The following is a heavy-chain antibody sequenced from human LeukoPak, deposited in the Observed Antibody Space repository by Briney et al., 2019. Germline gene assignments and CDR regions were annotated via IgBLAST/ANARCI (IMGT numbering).Heavy chain of an antibody. CDR1: GGSISSSSYY. Sequence: MTSETLSLTCTVSGGSISSSSYYWGWIRQPPGKGLEWIGSTSYSGSTYYNPSLKSRVTISVDTSKNQFSLKLSSVTAADTAVYYCARFSDGSGSYVDYWGQGILVTVSS. J-gene: IGHJ4*02. D-gene: IGHD3-10*01. CDR3: ARFSDGSGSYVDY. CDR2: TSYSGST. V-gene: IGHV4-39*01.